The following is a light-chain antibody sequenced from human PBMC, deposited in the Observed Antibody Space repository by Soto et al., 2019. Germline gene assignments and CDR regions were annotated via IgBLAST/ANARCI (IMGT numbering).Light chain of an antibody. CDR2: DAS. V-gene: IGKV3-11*01. CDR1: QSVSSY. J-gene: IGKJ5*01. Sequence: EIVLTQSPVTLSLSPGERASLSCRACQSVSSYLAWYQQKPGQAPRLLIYDASNRATGIPARFSGSGSGTDFTLTISSLEPEDFAIYYCQQRKNWQVTFGQGTRLEIK. CDR3: QQRKNWQVT.